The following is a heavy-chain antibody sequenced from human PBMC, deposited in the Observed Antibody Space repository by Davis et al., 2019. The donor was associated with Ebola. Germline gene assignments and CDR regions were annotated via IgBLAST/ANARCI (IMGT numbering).Heavy chain of an antibody. CDR1: GGPFSSYA. V-gene: IGHV1-69*13. D-gene: IGHD3-16*01. J-gene: IGHJ4*02. CDR3: ARDLYGGPFDY. Sequence: SVTVSCKASGGPFSSYAISWVRQAPGQGLEWMGGIIPIFGTANYAQKFQGRVTITADESTSTAYMELSSLRSEDTAVYYCARDLYGGPFDYWGQGTLVTVSS. CDR2: IIPIFGTA.